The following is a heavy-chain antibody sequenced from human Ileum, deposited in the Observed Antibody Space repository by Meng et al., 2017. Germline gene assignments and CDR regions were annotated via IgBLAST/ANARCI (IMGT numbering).Heavy chain of an antibody. CDR3: ARDRGQGGFFDY. V-gene: IGHV3-53*01. Sequence: GGSLRLSCVASGFTVTNNFMNWVRQAPGKGLEWVSVINRDGSRHYGDSVKGRFTIFRDDSKNTVYLQMNSLRSEDTAIYYCARDRGQGGFFDYWGQGTQVTVSS. CDR1: GFTVTNNF. CDR2: INRDGSR. D-gene: IGHD3-16*01. J-gene: IGHJ4*02.